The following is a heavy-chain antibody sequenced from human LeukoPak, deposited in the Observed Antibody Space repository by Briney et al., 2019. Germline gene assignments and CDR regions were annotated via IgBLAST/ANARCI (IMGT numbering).Heavy chain of an antibody. CDR1: GFTFSSYS. CDR3: AKQSYSSGGFDY. CDR2: ISSSSSYI. V-gene: IGHV3-21*04. Sequence: GGSLRLSCAASGFTFSSYSMNWVRQAPGKGLEWVSSISSSSSYIYYADSVKGRFTISRDNAKNSLYLQMNSLRAEDTAVYYCAKQSYSSGGFDYWGQGTLVTVSS. D-gene: IGHD3-10*01. J-gene: IGHJ4*02.